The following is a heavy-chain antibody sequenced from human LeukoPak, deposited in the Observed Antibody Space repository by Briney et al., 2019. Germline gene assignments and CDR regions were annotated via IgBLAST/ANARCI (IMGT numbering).Heavy chain of an antibody. D-gene: IGHD5-12*01. CDR1: GYTFNRYW. CDR3: ARVEASGYDYGAFDY. Sequence: GGSLRLSCAASGYTFNRYWMSWVRQAPGKELQWVANIKQDGSAKYYVDSVKGRFTISRDNAKNSLYLQMNSLRAEDTAVYYCARVEASGYDYGAFDYWGQGTLVTVSS. V-gene: IGHV3-7*01. CDR2: IKQDGSAK. J-gene: IGHJ4*02.